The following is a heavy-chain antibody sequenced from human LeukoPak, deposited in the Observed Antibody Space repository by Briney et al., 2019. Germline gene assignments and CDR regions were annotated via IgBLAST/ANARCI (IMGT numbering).Heavy chain of an antibody. CDR2: ISSSSSTI. Sequence: GGSLRLSCAASGFNFSRYSMNWVRQAPGKGLEWGSYISSSSSTISYANSVKGRFTISRDNTKNSLYLQMNSLRVEDAAVYYCTRRREYWGQGILVTVSS. J-gene: IGHJ4*02. CDR3: TRRREY. CDR1: GFNFSRYS. V-gene: IGHV3-48*04.